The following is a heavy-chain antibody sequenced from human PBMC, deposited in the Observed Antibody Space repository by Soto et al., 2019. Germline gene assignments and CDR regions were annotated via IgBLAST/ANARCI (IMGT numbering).Heavy chain of an antibody. J-gene: IGHJ4*01. Sequence: GGSLRLSCGAYGFSFSKAWMNWVRQAPGKGLEWVGRIKSKRDSGTTDYAAPVKGRFTISRDDSKNTVDPEMNGLTTEDRAVYCCGRSGVVYGSVDFWGQGTLVTVSS. V-gene: IGHV3-15*07. CDR2: IKSKRDSGTT. D-gene: IGHD3-10*01. CDR1: GFSFSKAW. CDR3: GRSGVVYGSVDF.